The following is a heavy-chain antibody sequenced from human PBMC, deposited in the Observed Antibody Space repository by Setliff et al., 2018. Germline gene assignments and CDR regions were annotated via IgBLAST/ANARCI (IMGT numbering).Heavy chain of an antibody. J-gene: IGHJ5*02. V-gene: IGHV1-18*01. CDR3: ERLVRYCTATACQRTSGDDL. CDR2: ISPHSGRA. Sequence: GASVKVSCKASGYTFSNYGVSWVRQAPGQGLEWMGWISPHSGRAFYAPQSQDRVIMTTDTSTNTAYLDLRSLRSDDTAVYYCERLVRYCTATACQRTSGDDLWGQGTLVTVSS. CDR1: GYTFSNYG. D-gene: IGHD2-8*01.